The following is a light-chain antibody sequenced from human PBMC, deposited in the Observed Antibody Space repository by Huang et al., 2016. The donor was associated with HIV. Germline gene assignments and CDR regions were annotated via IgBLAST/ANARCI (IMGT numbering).Light chain of an antibody. CDR3: QQRSSGVT. CDR1: QSVGNH. V-gene: IGKV3-11*01. Sequence: IVLTQSPATLSWYPGERVTLSCRASQSVGNHIAWYQPHPGQTPKLLIYDASNRAAGTPGRFSGSGSGTDFTLTIGSLQSEDFAVYYCQQRSSGVTFGGGTKVQVK. J-gene: IGKJ4*01. CDR2: DAS.